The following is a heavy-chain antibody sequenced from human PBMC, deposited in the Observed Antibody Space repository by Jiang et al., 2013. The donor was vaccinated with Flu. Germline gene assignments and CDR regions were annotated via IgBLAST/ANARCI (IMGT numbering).Heavy chain of an antibody. J-gene: IGHJ4*02. D-gene: IGHD2-21*01. CDR1: GYDFTYNA. CDR2: INTDTGRP. CDR3: ARGKRLAPIAVGEIFDY. V-gene: IGHV7-4-1*02. Sequence: QSGSELKKPGASVRVSCKTSGYDFTYNAVNWVRQAPGQGLEWMGWINTDTGRPDYAQGFTGRFAFSVDTSASTAYLQITGLRPDDTAVYFCARGKRLAPIAVGEIFDYWGPGTLVTVSS.